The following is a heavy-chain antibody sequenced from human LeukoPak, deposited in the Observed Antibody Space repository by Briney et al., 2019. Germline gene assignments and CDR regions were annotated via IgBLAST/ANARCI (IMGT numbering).Heavy chain of an antibody. CDR3: ATAKSLRYYYMDV. D-gene: IGHD4/OR15-4a*01. J-gene: IGHJ6*03. V-gene: IGHV1-24*01. CDR1: GYTLTELS. CDR2: FDPEDGET. Sequence: APVKVSCKVSGYTLTELSMHWVRQAPGKGLEGMGGFDPEDGETIYAQKFQGRVTMTEDTSTDTAYMELSSLRSEDTAVYYCATAKSLRYYYMDVWGKGTTVTVSS.